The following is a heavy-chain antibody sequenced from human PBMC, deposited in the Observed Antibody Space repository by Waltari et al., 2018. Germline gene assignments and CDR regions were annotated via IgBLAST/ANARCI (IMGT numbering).Heavy chain of an antibody. CDR3: ARETLPGNKIIDY. CDR1: GYTFTSYY. J-gene: IGHJ4*02. CDR2: INSNTGDS. Sequence: QVQLVQSGPEVKQPGASVRVSCKTSGYTFTSYYPHWVRQAPGQGLEWMAWINSNTGDSQSAQTFQGRVTVTKDTSLTTVCLELSGLRSDDTALYYCARETLPGNKIIDYWGQGTLVTVSS. V-gene: IGHV1-2*02. D-gene: IGHD1-1*01.